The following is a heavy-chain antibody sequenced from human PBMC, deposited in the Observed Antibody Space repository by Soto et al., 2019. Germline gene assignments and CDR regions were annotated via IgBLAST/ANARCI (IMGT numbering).Heavy chain of an antibody. CDR2: IGAAADT. J-gene: IGHJ6*03. D-gene: IGHD3-10*01. V-gene: IGHV3-13*01. CDR3: AKSMQFGYYYYMDV. Sequence: SGGSLRLSCATSGFTFSSYDMHWVRQVTGKGLEWVSAIGAAADTYYPGSVKGRFTISRENAKNTLYLQMNSLRAEDTAVYYCAKSMQFGYYYYMDVWGKGTTVTVSS. CDR1: GFTFSSYD.